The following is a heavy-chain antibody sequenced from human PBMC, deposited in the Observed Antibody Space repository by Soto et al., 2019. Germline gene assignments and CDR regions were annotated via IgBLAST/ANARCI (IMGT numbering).Heavy chain of an antibody. D-gene: IGHD4-17*01. Sequence: EVQLVESGGGLVKPGGSLRLSCAASGFTLSGYSMNWVRQAPGQGLEWVSSISTSSSYIHYADSVKGRFTISRDNAENSLYLQMNSLRAEDTAIYYCARETPLHPDYGGNPFSDYWGQGTLVTVSS. CDR1: GFTLSGYS. CDR2: ISTSSSYI. J-gene: IGHJ4*02. CDR3: ARETPLHPDYGGNPFSDY. V-gene: IGHV3-21*01.